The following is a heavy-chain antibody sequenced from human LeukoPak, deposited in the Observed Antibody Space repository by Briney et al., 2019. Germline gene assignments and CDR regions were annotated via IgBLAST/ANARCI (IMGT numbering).Heavy chain of an antibody. CDR3: ARRPLEAGATIGDY. D-gene: IGHD1-26*01. V-gene: IGHV5-51*01. CDR1: GYSFTSYW. CDR2: IYPGDSDT. Sequence: GESLKISCKGSGYSFTSYWIGWVRQMPGQGLGWMGIIYPGDSDTRYSPSFQGQVTISADKSISTAYLQWSSLKASDTAMHCFARRPLEAGATIGDYLGQGTLVTLSS. J-gene: IGHJ4*02.